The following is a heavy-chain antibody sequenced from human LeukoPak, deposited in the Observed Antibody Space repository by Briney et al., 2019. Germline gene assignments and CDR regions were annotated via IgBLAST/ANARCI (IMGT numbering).Heavy chain of an antibody. CDR3: AGSTDPAAAGTYYYGMDV. CDR1: GYIFTSYW. D-gene: IGHD6-13*01. CDR2: IYPGDSYT. J-gene: IGHJ6*02. V-gene: IGHV5-51*03. Sequence: PGELLMICATGSGYIFTSYWICCVRALGERRLEGMVIIYPGDSYTRYSTYFKGQVPISAAKSINTAYLQWSSLTASDTAMYYCAGSTDPAAAGTYYYGMDVWGQGTTVTVSS.